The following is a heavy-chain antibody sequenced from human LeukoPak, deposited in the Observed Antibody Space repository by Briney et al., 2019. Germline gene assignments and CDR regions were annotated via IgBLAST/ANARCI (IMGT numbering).Heavy chain of an antibody. V-gene: IGHV1-2*04. CDR3: ARGDYYGSGSYYFSPYYYYYGMDV. CDR1: GYTFTGYY. D-gene: IGHD3-10*01. J-gene: IGHJ6*04. Sequence: ASVKVSCKASGYTFTGYYMHWARQAPGQGLEWMGWINPNSGGTNYAQKFQGWVTMTRDTSISTAYMELSRLRSDDTAVYYCARGDYYGSGSYYFSPYYYYYGMDVWGKGTTVTVSS. CDR2: INPNSGGT.